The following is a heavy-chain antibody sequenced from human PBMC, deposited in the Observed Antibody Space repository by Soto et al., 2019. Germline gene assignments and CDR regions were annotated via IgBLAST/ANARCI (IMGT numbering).Heavy chain of an antibody. CDR1: VFMFEEYS. D-gene: IGHD6-6*01. Sequence: GWSXRLSCSASVFMFEEYSVHLFRQAPGKGLEFVSGISWNSGTIGYADSVKGRFSISRDNAKNSLYLQMNSLRVEDTALYYCAKHTREIAAPRHNGYQSGMEVWGQGTMVTVYS. J-gene: IGHJ6*02. V-gene: IGHV3-9*01. CDR2: ISWNSGTI. CDR3: AKHTREIAAPRHNGYQSGMEV.